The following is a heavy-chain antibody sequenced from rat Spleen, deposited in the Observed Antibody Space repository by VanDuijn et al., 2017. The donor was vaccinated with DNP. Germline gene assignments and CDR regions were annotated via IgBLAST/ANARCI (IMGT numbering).Heavy chain of an antibody. CDR1: GYTFSDFN. CDR3: IRWNSGHFDY. CDR2: ITYDGSDA. D-gene: IGHD4-3*01. J-gene: IGHJ2*01. V-gene: IGHV5-7*01. Sequence: EVRLVESGGGLVQPGRSLKLSCSASGYTFSDFNMAWVRQAPKRGLEWVATITYDGSDANYRDSVMGRFTISRDNARNTLYLQMNSLRSEDMATYYCIRWNSGHFDYWGQGVMVTVSS.